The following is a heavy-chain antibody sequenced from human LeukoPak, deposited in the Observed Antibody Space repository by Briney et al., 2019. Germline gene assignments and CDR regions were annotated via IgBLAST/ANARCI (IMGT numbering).Heavy chain of an antibody. CDR2: IYTSGSS. CDR3: ASRRGQGAFDI. J-gene: IGHJ3*02. D-gene: IGHD1-14*01. CDR1: GGSLSSGSYY. V-gene: IGHV4-61*02. Sequence: SQTLSLTCTVSGGSLSSGSYYWSWVRQPAGKGLEWIGRIYTSGSSKYNPSLKSRVTISVDTSKNQFTLKLTSVTAADTAVYYCASRRGQGAFDIWGQGTMVTVSS.